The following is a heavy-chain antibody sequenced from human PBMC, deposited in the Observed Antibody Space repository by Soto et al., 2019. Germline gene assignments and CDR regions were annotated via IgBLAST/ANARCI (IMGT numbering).Heavy chain of an antibody. D-gene: IGHD6-13*01. V-gene: IGHV4-34*01. Sequence: QVQLQQWGAGLLKPSETLSLTCAVYGGSFSGYYWSWIRQPPGKGLEWIGEINHSGSTNYNPSLNSRVPTSVDTSKNQIPLTLGSVPAAGTAVYYDARRQRYSSPAEYGEERGYGENKNPFDIRGQGTIVTDS. CDR2: INHSGST. J-gene: IGHJ3*02. CDR3: ARRQRYSSPAEYGEERGYGENKNPFDI. CDR1: GGSFSGYY.